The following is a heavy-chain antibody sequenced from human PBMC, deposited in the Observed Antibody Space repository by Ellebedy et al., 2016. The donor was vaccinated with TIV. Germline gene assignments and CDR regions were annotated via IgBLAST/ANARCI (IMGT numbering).Heavy chain of an antibody. D-gene: IGHD5-12*01. J-gene: IGHJ5*02. V-gene: IGHV3-11*06. CDR1: GFTFSDYY. CDR2: ISSSSSYT. CDR3: ARAHYGLRNWFDP. Sequence: GGSLRLXXAASGFTFSDYYMSWIRQAPGKGLECVSYISSSSSYTYYADSVKGRFTISRDNAKNSLYLQMNSLRAEDTAVFYCARAHYGLRNWFDPWGQGTLVTVSA.